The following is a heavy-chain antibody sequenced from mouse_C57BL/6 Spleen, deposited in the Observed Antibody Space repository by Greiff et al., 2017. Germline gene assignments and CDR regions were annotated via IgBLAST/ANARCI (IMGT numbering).Heavy chain of an antibody. J-gene: IGHJ4*01. CDR2: INPSSGYT. D-gene: IGHD2-3*01. Sequence: QVQLQQSGAELARPGASVKMSCKASGYTFTSYTMHWVKQRPGQGLEWIGYINPSSGYTKYNQKFKDKATLTADKSSSTAYMQLSSLTSEDSAVYYCARGGGYYDYAMDYWGQGTSVTVSS. V-gene: IGHV1-4*01. CDR3: ARGGGYYDYAMDY. CDR1: GYTFTSYT.